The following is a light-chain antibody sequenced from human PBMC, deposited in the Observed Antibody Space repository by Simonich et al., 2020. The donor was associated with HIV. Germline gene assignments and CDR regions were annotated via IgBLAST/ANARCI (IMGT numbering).Light chain of an antibody. J-gene: IGLJ2*01. CDR1: TGAVTSGHY. CDR2: DTA. Sequence: QAVVTQEPSLTVSPGGTVTLTCGSSTGAVTSGHYPYWFQQKPGKAPRTLIYDTANKPAWTPARFSGSLLGGKAALTLSGAQPEDDADYYCLLSYSGVVVFGGGTKLTVL. V-gene: IGLV7-46*01. CDR3: LLSYSGVVV.